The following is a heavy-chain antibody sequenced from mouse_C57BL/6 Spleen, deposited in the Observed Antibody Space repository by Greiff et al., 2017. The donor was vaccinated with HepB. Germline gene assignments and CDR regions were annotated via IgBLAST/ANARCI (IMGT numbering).Heavy chain of an antibody. J-gene: IGHJ2*01. CDR1: GFTFSDYY. V-gene: IGHV5-16*01. CDR3: ARYYYGSSYDY. Sequence: EVQLVESEGGLVQPGSSMKLSCTASGFTFSDYYMAWVRQVPEKGLEWVANINYDGSSTYYLDSLKSRFIISRDNAKNILYLQMSSLKSEDTATYYCARYYYGSSYDYWGQGTTLTVSS. CDR2: INYDGSST. D-gene: IGHD1-1*01.